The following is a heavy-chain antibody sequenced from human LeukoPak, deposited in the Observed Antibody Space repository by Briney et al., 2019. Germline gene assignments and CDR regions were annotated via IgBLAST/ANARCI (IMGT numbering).Heavy chain of an antibody. V-gene: IGHV1-69*13. Sequence: ASVKVSCKASGGXFSSYAMSWVRQAPGQGLEWMGGIIPIFGTANYAQKFQGRVTITADESTSTAYMELSSLRSEDTAVYYCARGKYYYDSSGYWPYYYCGMDVWGQGTTVTVSS. CDR2: IIPIFGTA. D-gene: IGHD3-22*01. CDR1: GGXFSSYA. CDR3: ARGKYYYDSSGYWPYYYCGMDV. J-gene: IGHJ6*02.